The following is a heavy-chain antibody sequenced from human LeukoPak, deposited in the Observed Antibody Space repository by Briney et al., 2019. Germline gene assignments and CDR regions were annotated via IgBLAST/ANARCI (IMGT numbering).Heavy chain of an antibody. V-gene: IGHV3-74*01. CDR2: INPDGSST. J-gene: IGHJ4*02. D-gene: IGHD3-22*01. CDR1: GFTFSTSW. CDR3: VRDMGYYDKV. Sequence: GGSPRLSCAASGFTFSTSWMHWVRQAPGKGLVWVSRINPDGSSTDYADSVKGRFTISRDNAKNTLYLQMNSLRAGDAAVYYCVRDMGYYDKVWGQGTLVTVSS.